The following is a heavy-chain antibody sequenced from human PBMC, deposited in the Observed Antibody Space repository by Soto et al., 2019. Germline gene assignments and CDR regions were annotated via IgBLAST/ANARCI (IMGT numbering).Heavy chain of an antibody. Sequence: QVQLVESGGGVVQPGRSLRLSCAASGFTFSSYGMHWVRQAPGKGLEWVAVISYDGSNKYYADSVKGRFTISRDNSKNTLYLQMNSLRAENTAVYYCAKEGQYYDILTGYRSYYGMDVWGQGTTVTVPS. J-gene: IGHJ6*02. CDR2: ISYDGSNK. CDR3: AKEGQYYDILTGYRSYYGMDV. CDR1: GFTFSSYG. D-gene: IGHD3-9*01. V-gene: IGHV3-30*18.